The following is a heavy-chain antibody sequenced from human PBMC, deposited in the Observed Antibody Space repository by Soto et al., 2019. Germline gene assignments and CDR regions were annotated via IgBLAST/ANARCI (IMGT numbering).Heavy chain of an antibody. CDR3: ARHSREDIVVVPAAIRPYYYYGMDV. CDR2: TYYKSKWYY. CDR1: GDSVSSNTAA. V-gene: IGHV6-1*01. D-gene: IGHD2-2*01. J-gene: IGHJ6*02. Sequence: PSQTLSLTCAISGDSVSSNTAAWHWIRQSPSRGLEWLGRTYYKSKWYYNYAVSVKSRINVNPDTSKNQFSLQLSSVTAADTAVYYCARHSREDIVVVPAAIRPYYYYGMDVWGQGTTVTVSS.